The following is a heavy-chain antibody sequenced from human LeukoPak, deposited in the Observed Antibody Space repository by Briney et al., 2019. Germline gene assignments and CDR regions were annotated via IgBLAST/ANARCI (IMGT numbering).Heavy chain of an antibody. CDR3: ATAQVGAPTDF. V-gene: IGHV3-74*01. Sequence: RHAXGXGVVWVARVHGDGYSISCADSVRARFTISRDNAKDTLYLHMNSLRPEDTAVYYCATAQVGAPTDFWGQGTRVTVSS. J-gene: IGHJ4*02. CDR2: VHGDGYSI. D-gene: IGHD1-26*01.